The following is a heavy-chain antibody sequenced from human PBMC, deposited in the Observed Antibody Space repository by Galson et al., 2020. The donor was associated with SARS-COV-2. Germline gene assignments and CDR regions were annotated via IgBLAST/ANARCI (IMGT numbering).Heavy chain of an antibody. CDR2: ISGSGGST. J-gene: IGHJ4*02. CDR3: AKPGGITIFGVVTSSYYFDY. D-gene: IGHD3-3*01. Sequence: GESLKISCAASGFTFSSYAMSWVRQAPGKGLEWVSAISGSGGSTYYADSVKGRFTISRDNSKNTLYLQMNSLRAEDTAVYYCAKPGGITIFGVVTSSYYFDYWGQGTLVTVSS. CDR1: GFTFSSYA. V-gene: IGHV3-23*01.